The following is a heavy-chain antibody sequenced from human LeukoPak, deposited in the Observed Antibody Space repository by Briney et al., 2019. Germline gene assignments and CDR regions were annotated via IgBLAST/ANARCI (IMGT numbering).Heavy chain of an antibody. CDR1: GLSFSNSG. CDR3: SIWNGYGDY. CDR2: ISGGGANT. J-gene: IGHJ4*02. V-gene: IGHV3-23*01. Sequence: GRSLRLSCAASGLSFSNSGMSWVRHAPPKGQEWDAGISGGGANTHYADSVKGRFTISRDNSKNTLFLQMSSLSDEDTAIYYCSIWNGYGDYRGQGTLVTVSS. D-gene: IGHD1-1*01.